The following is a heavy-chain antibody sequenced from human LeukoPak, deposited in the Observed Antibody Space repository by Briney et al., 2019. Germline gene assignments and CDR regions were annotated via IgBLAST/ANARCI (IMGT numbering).Heavy chain of an antibody. CDR1: GYTFTSYY. J-gene: IGHJ6*04. V-gene: IGHV1-46*01. CDR2: INPSGGST. Sequence: GASVKVSCKASGYTFTSYYMHWVRQAPGQGLEWMGIINPSGGSTSYAQKFQGRVTMTRDTSTSTVYMELSSLRSEDTAVYYCARPREVWFGIYYYYYGMDVWGKGTTVTVSS. CDR3: ARPREVWFGIYYYYYGMDV. D-gene: IGHD3-10*01.